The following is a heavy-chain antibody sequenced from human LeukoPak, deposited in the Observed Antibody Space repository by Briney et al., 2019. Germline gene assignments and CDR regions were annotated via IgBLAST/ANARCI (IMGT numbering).Heavy chain of an antibody. Sequence: GTSLRLSCEASGFTFSTFPMHWVRQTPDKGLEWVAVISDDGRDVYYADSLKGRFTISRDNSKNTLYLQMHSVSPEDTAVVYCARVGRVSIYPSYMDVWGKGTTVTVSS. CDR1: GFTFSTFP. J-gene: IGHJ6*03. CDR2: ISDDGRDV. CDR3: ARVGRVSIYPSYMDV. V-gene: IGHV3-30*04. D-gene: IGHD6-6*01.